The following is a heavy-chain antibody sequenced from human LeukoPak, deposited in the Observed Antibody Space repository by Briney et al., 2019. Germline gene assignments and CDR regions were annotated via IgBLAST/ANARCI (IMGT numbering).Heavy chain of an antibody. CDR1: GYTFTSYA. V-gene: IGHV1-3*01. D-gene: IGHD4-17*01. J-gene: IGHJ4*02. CDR3: ARLTVTPYYFDY. CDR2: INVGNGNT. Sequence: ASVKVSCKASGYTFTSYAIHWVRQPPGQSPEWMGWINVGNGNTKYSQKFQGRVTITRDTSASTAYMELSSLRSEDTAVYYCARLTVTPYYFDYWGQGTLVTVSS.